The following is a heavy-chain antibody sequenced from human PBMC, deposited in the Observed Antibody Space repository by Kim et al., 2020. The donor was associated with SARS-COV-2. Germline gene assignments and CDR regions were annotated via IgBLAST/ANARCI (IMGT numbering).Heavy chain of an antibody. J-gene: IGHJ3*02. Sequence: ASVKVSCKASGYTFTSYDINWVRQATGQGLEWMGWMNPNSGNTGYAQKFQGRVTMTRNTSISTAYMELSSLRSEDTAVYYCARGRRVWNDDESAFDIWGQGTMVTVSS. V-gene: IGHV1-8*01. CDR3: ARGRRVWNDDESAFDI. D-gene: IGHD1-1*01. CDR2: MNPNSGNT. CDR1: GYTFTSYD.